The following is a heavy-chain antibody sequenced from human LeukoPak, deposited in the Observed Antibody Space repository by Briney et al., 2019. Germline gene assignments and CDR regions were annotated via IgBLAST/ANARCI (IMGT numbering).Heavy chain of an antibody. CDR1: GFTFTNYW. CDR2: LNQDGGEK. Sequence: GGSLRLSRVASGFTFTNYWMSWVRQAPGTGLEWLANLNQDGGEKYYVESVKGRFTISRDNAKNSLDLQMNSLTAEDTAVYYCGRAAGDSYDYWGQGTLVTVSS. D-gene: IGHD5-18*01. CDR3: GRAAGDSYDY. V-gene: IGHV3-7*01. J-gene: IGHJ4*02.